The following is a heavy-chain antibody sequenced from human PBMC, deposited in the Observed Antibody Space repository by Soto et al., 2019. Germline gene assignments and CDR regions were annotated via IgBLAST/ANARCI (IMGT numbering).Heavy chain of an antibody. J-gene: IGHJ4*02. CDR2: TRNKANSYTT. CDR1: GFTFSDHY. V-gene: IGHV3-72*01. Sequence: EVQLVESGGGLVQPGGSLRLSCAASGFTFSDHYMDWVRQAPGKGLEWVGRTRNKANSYTTEYAASVKGRFTISRDDSKNSLYLQMNSLKTEDTAVYYCARVADPHSSSNYRYFDYWGQGTLVTVSS. D-gene: IGHD4-4*01. CDR3: ARVADPHSSSNYRYFDY.